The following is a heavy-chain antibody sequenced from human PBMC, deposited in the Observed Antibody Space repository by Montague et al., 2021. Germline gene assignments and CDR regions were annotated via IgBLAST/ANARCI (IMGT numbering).Heavy chain of an antibody. V-gene: IGHV4-39*07. D-gene: IGHD6-13*01. J-gene: IGHJ5*02. CDR3: ARVFSSWYVGWCDP. Sequence: SETLSLTCTVSGASITSNIYYWGWTRQSPGKGLEWIGSIYYSGNSFYQPSLKSRITMAVDTSKNQFSLKLSSVTAADTATYYCARVFSSWYVGWCDPWGQGTLVTVSS. CDR2: IYYSGNS. CDR1: GASITSNIYY.